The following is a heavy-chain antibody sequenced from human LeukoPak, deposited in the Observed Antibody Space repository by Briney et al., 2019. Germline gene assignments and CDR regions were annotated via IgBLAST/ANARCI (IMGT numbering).Heavy chain of an antibody. Sequence: PSETLSLTCAVSGYSISSGYYWGWIRTPPGKGLEWIGSIYHSGSTYYNPSLKSRVTISVDTSKNQFSLKLSSVTAADTAVYYCARQTYGEPINYYYYMDVWGKGTTVTVSS. CDR3: ARQTYGEPINYYYYMDV. CDR2: IYHSGST. D-gene: IGHD4-17*01. J-gene: IGHJ6*03. V-gene: IGHV4-38-2*01. CDR1: GYSISSGYY.